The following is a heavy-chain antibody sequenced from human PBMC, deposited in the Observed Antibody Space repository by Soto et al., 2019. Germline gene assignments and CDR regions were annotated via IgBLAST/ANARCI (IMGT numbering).Heavy chain of an antibody. CDR2: IIPVFGTI. D-gene: IGHD7-27*01. CDR3: AIENWGPGGHYFDC. Sequence: QVHVVQSGAEVKKPGSSVKVPCKAYGGTFNSFGIKWVRQAPGQGLEWVGGIIPVFGTINYAQKFRGRVTITADASTSTSYMELSSLRSDDTAVYYCAIENWGPGGHYFDCWGQGTLVTVSS. CDR1: GGTFNSFG. V-gene: IGHV1-69*01. J-gene: IGHJ4*02.